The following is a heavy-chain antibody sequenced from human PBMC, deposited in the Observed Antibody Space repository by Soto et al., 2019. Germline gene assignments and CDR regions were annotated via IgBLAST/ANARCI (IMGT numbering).Heavy chain of an antibody. CDR2: INHSGST. D-gene: IGHD4-17*01. V-gene: IGHV4-34*01. CDR1: GGSFSGYY. CDR3: ATSRTVTTRHLFYY. Sequence: PSETLSLTCAVYGGSFSGYYWSWIRQPPGKGLEWIGEINHSGSTNYNPSLKSRVTISVDTSKNQFSLKLSSVTAADTAVYYCATSRTVTTRHLFYYWGQGTLVTVSS. J-gene: IGHJ4*02.